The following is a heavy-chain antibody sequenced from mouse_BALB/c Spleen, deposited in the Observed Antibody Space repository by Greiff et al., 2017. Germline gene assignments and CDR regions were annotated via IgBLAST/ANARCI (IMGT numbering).Heavy chain of an antibody. CDR1: GYAFTNYL. D-gene: IGHD1-1*01. CDR3: ARTVRVYAMDY. J-gene: IGHJ4*01. Sequence: QVQLQQSGAELVRPGTSVKVSCKASGYAFTNYLIEWVKQRPGQGLEWIGVINPGSGGTNYNEKFKGKATLTADKSSSTAYMQLSSLTSDDSAVYFCARTVRVYAMDYWGQGTSVTVSS. CDR2: INPGSGGT. V-gene: IGHV1-54*01.